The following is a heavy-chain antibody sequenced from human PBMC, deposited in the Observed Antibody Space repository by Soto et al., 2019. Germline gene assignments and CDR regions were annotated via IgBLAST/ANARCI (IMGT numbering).Heavy chain of an antibody. CDR3: ARSGELRFLEWLPRLFDY. CDR2: IYPGDSDT. Sequence: PGESLKISCKGSGYSFTSYWIGWVRQMPGKGLEWMGIIYPGDSDTRYSPSFQGQVTISADKSISTAYLQWSSLKASDTAMYYCARSGELRFLEWLPRLFDYWGQGTLVTVSS. V-gene: IGHV5-51*01. CDR1: GYSFTSYW. J-gene: IGHJ4*02. D-gene: IGHD3-3*01.